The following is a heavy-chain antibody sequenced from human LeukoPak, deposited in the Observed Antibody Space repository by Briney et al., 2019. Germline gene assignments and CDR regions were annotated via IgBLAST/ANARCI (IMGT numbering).Heavy chain of an antibody. Sequence: GSLRLSCAASGFTVSSNYMSWVRQPPGKGLEWIGSIYYSGSTYYNPSLKSRVTISVDTSKNQFSLKLSSVTAADTAVYYCARHGVTIFGPLRGAFDIWGQGTMVTVSS. D-gene: IGHD3-3*01. CDR1: GFTVSSNY. J-gene: IGHJ3*02. V-gene: IGHV4-39*01. CDR3: ARHGVTIFGPLRGAFDI. CDR2: IYYSGST.